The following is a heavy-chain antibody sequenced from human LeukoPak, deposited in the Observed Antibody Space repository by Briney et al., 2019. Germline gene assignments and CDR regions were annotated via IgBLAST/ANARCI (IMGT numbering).Heavy chain of an antibody. CDR3: ARELVAGGGRRGMDV. D-gene: IGHD6-19*01. Sequence: PAGGSLRLSCAASGFTVSTNYMSWVRQAPGKGLEWVSVIYSDGRTSYADSVRGRFTISRDNSKNTLYLQTSSLRAEDTAVYYCARELVAGGGRRGMDVWGQGTTVTVSS. V-gene: IGHV3-66*01. J-gene: IGHJ6*02. CDR2: IYSDGRT. CDR1: GFTVSTNY.